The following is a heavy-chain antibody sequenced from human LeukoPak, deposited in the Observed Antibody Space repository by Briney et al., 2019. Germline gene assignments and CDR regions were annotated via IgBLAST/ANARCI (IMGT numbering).Heavy chain of an antibody. CDR3: ARDPPYYYDSSGCFGY. CDR1: GYTFTGYY. D-gene: IGHD3-22*01. J-gene: IGHJ4*02. Sequence: ASVKVSCKASGYTFTGYYMHWVRQAPGQGLEWMGWINPNSGGTNYAQKFQGRVTMTRDTSISTAYMELSRLRSGDTAVYYCARDPPYYYDSSGCFGYWGQGTLVTVSS. V-gene: IGHV1-2*02. CDR2: INPNSGGT.